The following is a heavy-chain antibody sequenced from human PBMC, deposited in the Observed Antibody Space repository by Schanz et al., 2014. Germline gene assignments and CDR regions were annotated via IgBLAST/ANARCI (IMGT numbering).Heavy chain of an antibody. CDR1: GYTFSDYG. CDR2: ISPYTGNT. CDR3: ARGTMPGTFDI. J-gene: IGHJ3*02. Sequence: QVQLVQSGAELRKPGTSVKVSCKTSGYTFSDYGITWVRQAPGQGLEWVGWISPYTGNTHYFDKMEGRVTMTTDTSTSTAYMELSSLRYEDTALYYCARGTMPGTFDIWGQGTMVTVSS. V-gene: IGHV1-18*01. D-gene: IGHD2-2*01.